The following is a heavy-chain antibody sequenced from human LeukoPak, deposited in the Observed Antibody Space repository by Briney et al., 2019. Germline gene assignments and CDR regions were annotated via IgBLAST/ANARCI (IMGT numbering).Heavy chain of an antibody. J-gene: IGHJ3*02. CDR2: ILGGGTT. V-gene: IGHV3-66*01. CDR3: ARGYSRAFDI. D-gene: IGHD2-21*01. CDR1: GFTVSSNH. Sequence: PGGSLRLSCAASGFTVSSNHMTWVRQAPGKGLEWVSLILGGGTTYYADSVKGRFTISRDNSENTLYLQMNSLRAEDTAVYYCARGYSRAFDIWGQGTMVTVSS.